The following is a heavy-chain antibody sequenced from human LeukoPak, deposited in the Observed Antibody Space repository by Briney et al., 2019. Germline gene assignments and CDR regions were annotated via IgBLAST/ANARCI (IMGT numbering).Heavy chain of an antibody. Sequence: PSETLSLTCAVSGGSISSGGYSWSWIRQPPGKGLEWIGYIYHSGSTYYNPSLKSRVTISVDRSKNQFSLKLSSVTAADTAVYYCARARGYDLGAFDYWGQGTLVTVSS. V-gene: IGHV4-30-2*01. CDR2: IYHSGST. CDR3: ARARGYDLGAFDY. D-gene: IGHD5-12*01. CDR1: GGSISSGGYS. J-gene: IGHJ4*02.